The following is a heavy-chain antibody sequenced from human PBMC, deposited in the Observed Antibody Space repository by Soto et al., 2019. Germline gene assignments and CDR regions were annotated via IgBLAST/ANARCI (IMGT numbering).Heavy chain of an antibody. Sequence: ASVKVSCKASGYTFTGYYMHWVRQAPGQGLEWMGWINPNSGGTNYAQKFQGRVTMTRDTPISTAYMELSRLRSDDTAVYYCARGEYSSSSAGASGDYWGQGTLVTVSS. CDR1: GYTFTGYY. J-gene: IGHJ4*02. CDR3: ARGEYSSSSAGASGDY. CDR2: INPNSGGT. V-gene: IGHV1-2*02. D-gene: IGHD6-6*01.